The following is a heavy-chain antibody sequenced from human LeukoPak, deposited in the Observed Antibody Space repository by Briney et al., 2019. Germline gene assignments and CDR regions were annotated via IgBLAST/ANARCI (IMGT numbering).Heavy chain of an antibody. J-gene: IGHJ4*02. CDR3: VTMATIDY. CDR2: IYPGDSDT. V-gene: IGHV5-51*01. Sequence: GESLKISCKGSGYNFDNNWILWVRQMPGKGLEWMGIIYPGDSDTRYSPSFQGQVTISADKSISTAYLQWSSLKASDTAMYYCVTMATIDYWGQGTLVTVSS. D-gene: IGHD5-24*01. CDR1: GYNFDNNW.